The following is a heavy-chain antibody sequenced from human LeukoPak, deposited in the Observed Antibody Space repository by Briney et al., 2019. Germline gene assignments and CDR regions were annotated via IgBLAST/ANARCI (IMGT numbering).Heavy chain of an antibody. CDR2: ISYDGSNK. Sequence: GGSLRLSCAASGFTFSSYGMHWVRQAPGKGLEWVAVISYDGSNKYYADSVKGRFTISRDNSKNTLYLQMNSLRAEDTAVYYCARCSGGSCYSFLRAGAFDIWGQGTMVTVSS. V-gene: IGHV3-30*19. D-gene: IGHD2-15*01. J-gene: IGHJ3*02. CDR3: ARCSGGSCYSFLRAGAFDI. CDR1: GFTFSSYG.